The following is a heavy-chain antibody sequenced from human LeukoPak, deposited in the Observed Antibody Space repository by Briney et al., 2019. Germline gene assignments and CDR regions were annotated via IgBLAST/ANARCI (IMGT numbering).Heavy chain of an antibody. CDR1: RFTFTAYY. CDR2: INPNSGGT. CDR3: ARGPHWDPHFDY. J-gene: IGHJ4*02. V-gene: IGHV1-2*02. Sequence: GGSLRLSCAASRFTFTAYYMHWVRQAPGQGLEWMGWINPNSGGTNYAQQFQGRVTMTRDTSISTAYMELSRLRSDDTAVYYCARGPHWDPHFDYWGQGTLVTVSS. D-gene: IGHD7-27*01.